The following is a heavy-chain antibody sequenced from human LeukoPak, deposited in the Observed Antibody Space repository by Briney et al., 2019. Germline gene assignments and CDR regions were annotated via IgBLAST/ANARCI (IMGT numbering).Heavy chain of an antibody. CDR3: ARRGPGPAAYEDY. CDR1: GDSINNNNYY. V-gene: IGHV4-39*01. D-gene: IGHD2-2*01. Sequence: SETLSLTCTVSGDSINNNNYYWGWIRQPPGEGLEWIGNIYYNGRTYYSPSLKSRGTISVDTSNNQFSLKLNSVTAADTAVYYCARRGPGPAAYEDYWGQGTLVTVSS. J-gene: IGHJ4*02. CDR2: IYYNGRT.